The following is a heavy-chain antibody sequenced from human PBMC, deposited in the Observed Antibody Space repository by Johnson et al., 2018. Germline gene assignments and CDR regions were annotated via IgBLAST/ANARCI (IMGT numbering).Heavy chain of an antibody. V-gene: IGHV3-9*01. CDR2: ISWNSGKI. CDR1: GFIFDDYA. D-gene: IGHD1-26*01. CDR3: VKGSTFAAISGVYFQH. Sequence: VQLVQSGGGLVQPGRSLRLSCAASGFIFDDYAMHWVRHAPGKGLEWVSDISWNSGKIAYADSVQGRFTISRDNAKKSLYLQMNSLIPEDTAVYYFVKGSTFAAISGVYFQHWGQGTLVTVSS. J-gene: IGHJ1*01.